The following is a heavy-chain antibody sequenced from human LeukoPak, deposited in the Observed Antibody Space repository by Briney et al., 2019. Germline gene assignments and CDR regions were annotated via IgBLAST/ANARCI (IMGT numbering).Heavy chain of an antibody. Sequence: GGSLRLSCAASGFTFSSYAMHWVRQAPGKGLEWVAVISYDGSNKYYADSVKGRFTISRDNSKNTLYLQMNSLRAEDTAVYYCAREGSSNYYYYYYMDVWGKGTTVTVSS. CDR3: AREGSSNYYYYYYMDV. D-gene: IGHD6-6*01. CDR1: GFTFSSYA. CDR2: ISYDGSNK. J-gene: IGHJ6*03. V-gene: IGHV3-30-3*01.